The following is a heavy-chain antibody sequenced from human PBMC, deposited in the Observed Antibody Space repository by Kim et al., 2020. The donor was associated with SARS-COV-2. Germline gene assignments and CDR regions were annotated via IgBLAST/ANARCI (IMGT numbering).Heavy chain of an antibody. V-gene: IGHV3-53*01. J-gene: IGHJ6*02. Sequence: GGSLRLSCAASGFTVSSNYMSWVRQAPGKGLEWVSVIYSGGSTYYADSVKGRFTISRDNSKNTLYLQMNSLRAEDTAVYYCARAYCGGDCYSSTVEYYYYYYGMDVWGQGTTVTVSS. D-gene: IGHD2-21*02. CDR2: IYSGGST. CDR3: ARAYCGGDCYSSTVEYYYYYYGMDV. CDR1: GFTVSSNY.